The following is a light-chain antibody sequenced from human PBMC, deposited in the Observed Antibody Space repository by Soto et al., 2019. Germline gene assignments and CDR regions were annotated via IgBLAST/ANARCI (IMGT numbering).Light chain of an antibody. J-gene: IGKJ2*01. CDR3: QHYGTSPPKYT. Sequence: EVVLTQSPGTLSLSPGERATLSCRASQSVSSSHLAWYQQKPGQAPRLLIYGASDRATDIPDRFSGSGYGTDFTLTISRLEPEDFAVYYCQHYGTSPPKYTFGQRTKLEIK. CDR2: GAS. CDR1: QSVSSSH. V-gene: IGKV3-20*01.